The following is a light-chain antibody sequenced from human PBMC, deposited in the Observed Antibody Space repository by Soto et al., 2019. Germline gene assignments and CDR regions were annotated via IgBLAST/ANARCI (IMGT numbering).Light chain of an antibody. V-gene: IGKV3-20*01. CDR1: QSVSNNY. CDR3: QQYGSSGT. J-gene: IGKJ1*01. Sequence: IVLTQSPGTLSLSPGESATPSCRASQSVSNNYLAWYQQKPGQAPRLLIYGASNRATGIPDRFSGSGSGTDFTLTISRLEPEDFAVYYCQQYGSSGTFGQGTKVDI. CDR2: GAS.